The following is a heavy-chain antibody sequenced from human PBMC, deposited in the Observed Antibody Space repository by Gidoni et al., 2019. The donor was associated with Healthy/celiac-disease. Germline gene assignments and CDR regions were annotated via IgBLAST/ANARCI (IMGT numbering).Heavy chain of an antibody. D-gene: IGHD3-10*01. CDR2: IYYSGST. V-gene: IGHV4-39*01. Sequence: QLQLQESGPGLVKPSETLSLPCTVSGGSISSSSYYWGWIRQPPGKGLEWIGSIYYSGSTYYNPSLKSRVTISVETSKNQFSLKLSSVTAADTAVYYCASRVYYYGSGGWFDPWGQGTLVTVSS. J-gene: IGHJ5*02. CDR3: ASRVYYYGSGGWFDP. CDR1: GGSISSSSYY.